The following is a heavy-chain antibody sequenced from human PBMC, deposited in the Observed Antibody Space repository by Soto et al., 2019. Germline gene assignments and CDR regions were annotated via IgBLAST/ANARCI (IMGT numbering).Heavy chain of an antibody. CDR1: GFTFSSYA. CDR2: ISYDGRDK. V-gene: IGHV3-30*04. D-gene: IGHD3-22*01. CDR3: ARDLFYYESSGYFDY. J-gene: IGHJ4*02. Sequence: PGGSLRLSCAASGFTFSSYAMHWVRQAPGKGLEWVAVISYDGRDKYYADSVKGRFTISRDNSKNTLYLQMNSLTTEDTAVYFCARDLFYYESSGYFDYWGQGTLVTVSS.